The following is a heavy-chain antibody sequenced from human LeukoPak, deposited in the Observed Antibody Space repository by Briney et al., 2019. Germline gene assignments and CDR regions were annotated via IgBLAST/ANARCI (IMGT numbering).Heavy chain of an antibody. CDR1: EFTFTTYG. Sequence: GGSLTLSCAASEFTFTTYGMHWVRQAPGKGLEWVAFIYYDGSNIYYADYVKGRFTISRDISKNTLYLQMNRLRAEDTAVYYCSTSRPLQSFDCWGQGTLVTVSS. CDR3: STSRPLQSFDC. D-gene: IGHD4-11*01. J-gene: IGHJ4*02. V-gene: IGHV3-30*02. CDR2: IYYDGSNI.